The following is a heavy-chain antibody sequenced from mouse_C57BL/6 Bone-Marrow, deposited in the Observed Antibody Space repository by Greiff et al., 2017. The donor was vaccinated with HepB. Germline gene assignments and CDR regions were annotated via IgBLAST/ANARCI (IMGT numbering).Heavy chain of an antibody. J-gene: IGHJ2*01. CDR3: AREGYYYGSSSDY. CDR1: GYAFSSYW. Sequence: VQLQESGAELVKPGASVKISCKASGYAFSSYWMNWVKQRPGKGLEWIGQIYPGDGDTNYNGKFKGKATLTADKSSSTAYMQLSSLTSEDSAVYFCAREGYYYGSSSDYWGQGTTLTVSS. D-gene: IGHD1-1*01. V-gene: IGHV1-80*01. CDR2: IYPGDGDT.